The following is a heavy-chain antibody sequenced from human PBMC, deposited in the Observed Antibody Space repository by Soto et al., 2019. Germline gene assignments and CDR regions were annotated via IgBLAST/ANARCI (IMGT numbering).Heavy chain of an antibody. CDR3: ARGGGYDFRSSQAPPIDV. D-gene: IGHD3-3*01. CDR1: GGSISDFY. J-gene: IGHJ6*02. Sequence: TLSLTCNVSGGSISDFYWSWIRQSPGKRLEWIGYLYYTGSTNYNPALKSRVTISLDTSKNQFSLKVRSVTAADTAVYYCARGGGYDFRSSQAPPIDVWGQGTTVTVSS. CDR2: LYYTGST. V-gene: IGHV4-59*01.